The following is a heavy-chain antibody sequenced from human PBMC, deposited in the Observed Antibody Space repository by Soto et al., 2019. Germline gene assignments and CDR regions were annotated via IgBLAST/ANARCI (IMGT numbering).Heavy chain of an antibody. CDR1: GFTFSSYA. Sequence: PGGSLRLSCAASGFTFSSYAMSWVRQAPGQELEWVSAISGSGGSTYYADSEKGGFTISRDNSKNTLYLLMNSLRAEDTAVYYCASLGDYDILTGYYPFDYWGQGTLVTVAS. CDR2: ISGSGGST. V-gene: IGHV3-23*01. J-gene: IGHJ4*02. CDR3: ASLGDYDILTGYYPFDY. D-gene: IGHD3-9*01.